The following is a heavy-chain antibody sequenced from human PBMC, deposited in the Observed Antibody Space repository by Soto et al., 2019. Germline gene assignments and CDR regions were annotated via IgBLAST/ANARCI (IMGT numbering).Heavy chain of an antibody. CDR2: IYSGGST. D-gene: IGHD6-6*01. V-gene: IGHV3-53*04. CDR3: ARAMSIAARPGPTYHFDY. Sequence: GGSLRLSCAASGFTVSSNYMSWVRQAPGKGLEWVSVIYSGGSTYYADSVKGRFTMSRHNSKNKLYLQMNSLRAEDTAVYYCARAMSIAARPGPTYHFDYWGQGTLVTVSS. J-gene: IGHJ4*02. CDR1: GFTVSSNY.